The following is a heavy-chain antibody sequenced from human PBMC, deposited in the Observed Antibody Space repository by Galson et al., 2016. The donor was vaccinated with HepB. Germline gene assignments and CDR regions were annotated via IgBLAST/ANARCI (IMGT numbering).Heavy chain of an antibody. Sequence: LRLSCAASGFTFNHYAMTWVRQAPGKGLEWVSTVSASAETTYYADSVKGRFTISRDTSKNTLYLQMHSLRGEDTAVYYCAKGRWDFDSWGQGTLVTVSS. CDR1: GFTFNHYA. D-gene: IGHD5-24*01. J-gene: IGHJ4*02. V-gene: IGHV3-23*01. CDR3: AKGRWDFDS. CDR2: VSASAETT.